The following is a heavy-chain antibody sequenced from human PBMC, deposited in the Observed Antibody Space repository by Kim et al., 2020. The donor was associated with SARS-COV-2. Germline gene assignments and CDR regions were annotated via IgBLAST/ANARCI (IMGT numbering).Heavy chain of an antibody. V-gene: IGHV6-1*01. CDR3: VRGRNSAFDI. Sequence: YAESVKGRININSDTSKNQFSLQLKAVTPDDTAMYYCVRGRNSAFDIWGQGTMVTVSS. D-gene: IGHD4-4*01. J-gene: IGHJ3*02.